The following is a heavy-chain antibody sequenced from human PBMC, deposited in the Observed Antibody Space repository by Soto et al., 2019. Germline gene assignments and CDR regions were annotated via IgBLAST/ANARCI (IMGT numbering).Heavy chain of an antibody. CDR2: INPSGGST. CDR1: GYTFTSYY. Sequence: ASVKVSCKASGYTFTSYYMHWVRQAPGQGLEWMGIINPSGGSTSYAQKFQGRVTMTTDTSTSTVYMELSSLRSEDTAVYYCARDRAAASYYYYYGMDVWGQGTTVTVSS. J-gene: IGHJ6*02. D-gene: IGHD6-25*01. V-gene: IGHV1-46*01. CDR3: ARDRAAASYYYYYGMDV.